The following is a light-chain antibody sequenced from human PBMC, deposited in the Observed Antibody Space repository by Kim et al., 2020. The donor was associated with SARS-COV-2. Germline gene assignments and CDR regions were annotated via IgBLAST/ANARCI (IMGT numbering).Light chain of an antibody. Sequence: GQSITISCSGTSSDVGGYSFVSWYQQHPGKAPKLMIYDVSNRPSGVSNRFSGSKSGNTASLTISGLQAEDEADYYCSSYTSSSTLPFGTGTKVTVL. CDR2: DVS. V-gene: IGLV2-14*03. J-gene: IGLJ1*01. CDR3: SSYTSSSTLP. CDR1: SSDVGGYSF.